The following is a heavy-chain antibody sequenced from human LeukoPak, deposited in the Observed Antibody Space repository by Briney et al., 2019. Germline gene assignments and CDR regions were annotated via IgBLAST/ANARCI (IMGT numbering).Heavy chain of an antibody. V-gene: IGHV3-23*01. CDR2: ISGSGGST. CDR3: AREGYQLLYYYYYMDV. Sequence: GGTLRLSCAASGFTFSSYGMSWVRQAPGKGLEWVSAISGSGGSTYYADSVKGRFTISRDNSKNTLYLQMNSLRAEDTAVYYCAREGYQLLYYYYYMDVWGKGTTVTVSS. J-gene: IGHJ6*03. D-gene: IGHD2-2*01. CDR1: GFTFSSYG.